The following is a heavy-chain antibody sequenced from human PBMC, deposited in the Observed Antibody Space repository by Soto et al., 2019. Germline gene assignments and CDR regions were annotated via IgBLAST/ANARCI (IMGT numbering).Heavy chain of an antibody. CDR1: GFIFTTYA. J-gene: IGHJ4*02. D-gene: IGHD6-19*01. CDR2: ISSDGNHE. V-gene: IGHV3-30-3*01. Sequence: QVHLVESGGGVVQPGRSLRLSCAASGFIFTTYAMHWVRQAPGKGLEWVAEISSDGNHEYYADAVRGRFTISRDNSKNTLYLQMDSRRADDTALYYCARSSVAGTWGYYFDYWGQGALVTVSS. CDR3: ARSSVAGTWGYYFDY.